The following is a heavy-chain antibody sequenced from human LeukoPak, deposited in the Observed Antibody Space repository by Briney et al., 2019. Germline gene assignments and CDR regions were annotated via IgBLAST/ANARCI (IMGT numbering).Heavy chain of an antibody. CDR1: GYTFTSYD. J-gene: IGHJ3*01. CDR3: ARGHYDPDGFDV. CDR2: MNPNSGNT. V-gene: IGHV1-8*02. D-gene: IGHD3-22*01. Sequence: ASVKVSCKASGYTFTSYDINWVRQATGQGLEWMGWMNPNSGNTGYAQKFQGRVTMTRDTSTSTVYMELGSLTSEDKAVYYCARGHYDPDGFDVWGQGTMVSVSS.